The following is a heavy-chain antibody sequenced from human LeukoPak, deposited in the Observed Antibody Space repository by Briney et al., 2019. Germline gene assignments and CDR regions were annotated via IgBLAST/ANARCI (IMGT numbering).Heavy chain of an antibody. J-gene: IGHJ4*02. V-gene: IGHV4-39*01. Sequence: PSDTLSLTCTVSGGSISSTSYYWGWLRQPPGKGLEWIGSIYYSGSTYYNPSLKSRVTISVDTSKNQFSLKLSSVTAADTAVYYCARHPRRDGYWSYWGQGTLVTVSS. CDR2: IYYSGST. CDR1: GGSISSTSYY. D-gene: IGHD5-24*01. CDR3: ARHPRRDGYWSY.